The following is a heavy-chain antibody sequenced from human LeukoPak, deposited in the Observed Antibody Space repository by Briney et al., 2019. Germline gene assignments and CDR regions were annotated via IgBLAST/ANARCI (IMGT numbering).Heavy chain of an antibody. CDR2: IYTSGST. J-gene: IGHJ3*02. V-gene: IGHV4-61*02. CDR3: ARSIVPDFDAFDI. D-gene: IGHD2-15*01. Sequence: SETLSLTCTVSARPISSGSYYWRWIRQPAGKGLEWTGRIYTSGSTNYNPSLKSRVTISVDTSKNQFSLKLSSVTAADTAAYYCARSIVPDFDAFDIWGQGTMVTVSS. CDR1: ARPISSGSYY.